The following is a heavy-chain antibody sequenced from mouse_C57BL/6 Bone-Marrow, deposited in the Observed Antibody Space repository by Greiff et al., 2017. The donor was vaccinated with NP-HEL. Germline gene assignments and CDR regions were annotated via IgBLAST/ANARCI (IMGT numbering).Heavy chain of an antibody. D-gene: IGHD1-1*01. V-gene: IGHV1-82*01. CDR2: IYPGDGDT. CDR1: GYAFSSSW. J-gene: IGHJ2*01. Sequence: VQLQQSGPELVKPGASVKISCKASGYAFSSSWMNWVKQRPGKGLEWIGRIYPGDGDTNYNGKFKGKATLTADKSSSTAYMQLSSLTSEDSAVYCCAREGDYYGYYYDYWGQGTTLTVSS. CDR3: AREGDYYGYYYDY.